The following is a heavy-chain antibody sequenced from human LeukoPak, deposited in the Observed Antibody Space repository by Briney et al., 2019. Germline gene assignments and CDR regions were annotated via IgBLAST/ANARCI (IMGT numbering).Heavy chain of an antibody. D-gene: IGHD2-8*01. CDR3: ARDLAGYCTNGVCPPFDP. CDR1: GYTFTGYY. Sequence: ASVKVSCKASGYTFTGYYMHWVRQAPGQGLEWMGWINPNSGDTNYAQNFQGRVTVTRDTSISTAYMELSRLRSDDTAVYYCARDLAGYCTNGVCPPFDPWGQGTLVTVSS. V-gene: IGHV1-2*02. CDR2: INPNSGDT. J-gene: IGHJ5*02.